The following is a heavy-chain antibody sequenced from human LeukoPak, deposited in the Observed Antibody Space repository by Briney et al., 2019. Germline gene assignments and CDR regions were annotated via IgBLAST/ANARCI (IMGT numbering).Heavy chain of an antibody. J-gene: IGHJ4*02. CDR3: ARVGRDGYNSFLDY. V-gene: IGHV4-31*03. CDR1: GGSISSGGYY. D-gene: IGHD5-24*01. CDR2: IYYSGST. Sequence: PSQTLSLTCTVSGGSISSGGYYWSWIRQHPGKGLEWIGYIYYSGSTYYNPSLKSRVTISVDTSKNQFSLKLSTVTAADTAVYYCARVGRDGYNSFLDYWGPGNPGHRLL.